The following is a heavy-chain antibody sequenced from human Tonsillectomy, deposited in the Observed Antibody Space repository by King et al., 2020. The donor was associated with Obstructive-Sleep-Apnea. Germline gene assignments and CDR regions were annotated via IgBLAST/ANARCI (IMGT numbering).Heavy chain of an antibody. J-gene: IGHJ5*02. CDR1: GGSVSSGSYY. V-gene: IGHV4-61*01. D-gene: IGHD3-3*01. CDR3: ARAITIFGVARGWFDP. CDR2: IYYSGST. Sequence: VQLQESGPGLVKPSETLSLTCTVSGGSVSSGSYYWSWIRQPPGKGLEWIGYIYYSGSTNYNPSLKSRVTLSVDTSKNQFSLKLSSVTAADTAVYYCARAITIFGVARGWFDPWGQGTLVTVSS.